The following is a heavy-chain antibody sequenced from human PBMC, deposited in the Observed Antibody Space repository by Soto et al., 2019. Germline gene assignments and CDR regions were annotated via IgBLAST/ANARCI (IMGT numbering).Heavy chain of an antibody. CDR1: GFRFSTYD. V-gene: IGHV3-23*01. Sequence: GGSLRLSCAPSGFRFSTYDMSWVRQAPGKGLEWVSVMSGSGSGTYYADSVKGRFTISRDNSKNTLYLQMNSLRAEDTAVYYCVRQAKLTTVTASVGYYYGLDVWGQGTTVTVSS. D-gene: IGHD4-4*01. CDR3: VRQAKLTTVTASVGYYYGLDV. J-gene: IGHJ6*02. CDR2: MSGSGSGT.